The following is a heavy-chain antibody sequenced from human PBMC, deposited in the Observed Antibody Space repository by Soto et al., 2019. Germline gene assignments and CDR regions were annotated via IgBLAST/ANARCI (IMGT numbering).Heavy chain of an antibody. CDR1: GYTFTGYY. CDR2: INPNSGGT. J-gene: IGHJ4*02. V-gene: IGHV1-2*02. Sequence: ASVKVSCKASGYTFTGYYMHWVRQAPGQGLEWMGWINPNSGGTNYAQKFQGRVTMTRDTSISTAYMELSRLRSDDTAVYYCARAFRLGELSFFDYWGQGTLVTVSS. D-gene: IGHD3-16*02. CDR3: ARAFRLGELSFFDY.